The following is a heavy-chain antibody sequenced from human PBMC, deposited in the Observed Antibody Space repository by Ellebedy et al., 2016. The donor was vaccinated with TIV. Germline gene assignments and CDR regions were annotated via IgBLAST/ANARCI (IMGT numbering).Heavy chain of an antibody. CDR3: ARGPNDILTGYYLQENDAFDI. Sequence: APVKVSCXASGYTFTGYYMHWVRQAPGQGLEWMGWINPNSGGTNYAQKFQGWVTMTRDTSTSTVYMELSSLRSEDTAVYYCARGPNDILTGYYLQENDAFDIWGQGTMVTVSS. CDR1: GYTFTGYY. V-gene: IGHV1-2*04. D-gene: IGHD3-9*01. CDR2: INPNSGGT. J-gene: IGHJ3*02.